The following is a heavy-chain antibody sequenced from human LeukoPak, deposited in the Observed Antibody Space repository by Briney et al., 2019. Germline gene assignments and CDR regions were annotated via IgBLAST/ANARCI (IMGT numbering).Heavy chain of an antibody. J-gene: IGHJ4*02. Sequence: PGGSLRLSCAASGFTFSSYWMHWVRQAPGKGLVWVSRIDTDGSSTSYADSVKGRFTISRDNAKNTLYLQMNSLRAEDTAVYYCIRGWYSSSPFDYWGRGTLVTVSS. CDR3: IRGWYSSSPFDY. D-gene: IGHD6-6*01. CDR2: IDTDGSST. V-gene: IGHV3-74*01. CDR1: GFTFSSYW.